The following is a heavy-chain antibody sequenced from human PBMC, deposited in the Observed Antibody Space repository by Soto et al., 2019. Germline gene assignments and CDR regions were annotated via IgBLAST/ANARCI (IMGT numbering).Heavy chain of an antibody. J-gene: IGHJ5*02. D-gene: IGHD3-9*01. CDR3: APLKLRYFDWLYFDP. Sequence: SETLSLTCAVSGASINNHNYYWGWIRQPPGKGLEWIANMYYTGSTYYNPSLKSRVTMSVDPSKNQFSLKLSSVTAADTAVYYCAPLKLRYFDWLYFDPWGQGTLVTVSS. CDR1: GASINNHNYY. V-gene: IGHV4-39*01. CDR2: MYYTGST.